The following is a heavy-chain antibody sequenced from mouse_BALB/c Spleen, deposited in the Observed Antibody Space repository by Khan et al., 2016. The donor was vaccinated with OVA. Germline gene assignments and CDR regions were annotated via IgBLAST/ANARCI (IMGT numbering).Heavy chain of an antibody. J-gene: IGHJ3*01. CDR3: ARKNYFGYTFAY. CDR1: GYTFTDYY. CDR2: ISPGSGDT. Sequence: QVQLQQSGAELARPGASVKLSCKASGYTFTDYYINWVKQRTGQGLEWIGEISPGSGDTYYNERFKGKATLTADKSSSTAYMQLSSRTSEASAVYFCARKNYFGYTFAYWGQGTLVTVSA. V-gene: IGHV1-77*01. D-gene: IGHD1-2*01.